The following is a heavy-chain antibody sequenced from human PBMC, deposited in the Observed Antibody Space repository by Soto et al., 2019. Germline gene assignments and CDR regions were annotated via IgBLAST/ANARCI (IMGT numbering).Heavy chain of an antibody. Sequence: GGSLRLSCAASGFTFSSYSMNWVRQAPGKGLEWVSSISSSSSYIYYADSVKGRFTISRDNAKNSLYLQMNSLRAEDTAVYYWARERRITAAGTKDAFDIWGQGTMVTVSS. CDR1: GFTFSSYS. CDR3: ARERRITAAGTKDAFDI. D-gene: IGHD6-13*01. J-gene: IGHJ3*02. CDR2: ISSSSSYI. V-gene: IGHV3-21*01.